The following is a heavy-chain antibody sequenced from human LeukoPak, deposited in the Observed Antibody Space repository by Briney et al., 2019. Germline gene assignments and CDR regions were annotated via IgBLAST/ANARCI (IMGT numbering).Heavy chain of an antibody. D-gene: IGHD3-3*01. Sequence: SETLSLTSAVYGGSFSGYYWSWIRQPPGKGLEWIGEINHSGSTNYNPSLKSRVTISVDTSKNQFSLKLSSVTAADTAVYYCARGPLYYDFWSGQGRYYYYMDVWGEGTTVTVSS. CDR2: INHSGST. CDR1: GGSFSGYY. V-gene: IGHV4-34*01. CDR3: ARGPLYYDFWSGQGRYYYYMDV. J-gene: IGHJ6*03.